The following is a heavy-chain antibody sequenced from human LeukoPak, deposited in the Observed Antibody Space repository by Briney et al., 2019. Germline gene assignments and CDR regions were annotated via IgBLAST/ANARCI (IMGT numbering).Heavy chain of an antibody. CDR1: GFTFHNYW. Sequence: PGGSLRLSCAASGFTFHNYWVNWVRQAPGKGLEWVANIKEDGSEKNYVDSVKGRFTISRDNAKNSLYLEMNSLRAEDTAVYFCARDEGSSWDYWGQGTLVTVSS. CDR3: ARDEGSSWDY. J-gene: IGHJ4*02. D-gene: IGHD6-13*01. V-gene: IGHV3-7*01. CDR2: IKEDGSEK.